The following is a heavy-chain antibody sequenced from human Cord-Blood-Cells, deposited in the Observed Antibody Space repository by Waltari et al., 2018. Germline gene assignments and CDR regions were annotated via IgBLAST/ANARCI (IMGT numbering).Heavy chain of an antibody. J-gene: IGHJ3*02. Sequence: QVQLVQSGAEVKKPGASVKVSCKVSGYTLTELSMHWWRPAPGKGLEGMGGFVPEDGETIYAQKFQGRVTMTEDTSTDTAYMELSSLRSEDTAVYYCATDCSGGSCYDAFDIWGQGTMVTVSS. CDR3: ATDCSGGSCYDAFDI. V-gene: IGHV1-24*01. CDR1: GYTLTELS. CDR2: FVPEDGET. D-gene: IGHD2-15*01.